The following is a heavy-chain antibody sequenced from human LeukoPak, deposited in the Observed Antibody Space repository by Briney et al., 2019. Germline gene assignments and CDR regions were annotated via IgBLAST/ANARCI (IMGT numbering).Heavy chain of an antibody. CDR3: APGSTGGSRGSWFDP. CDR2: INHSGST. J-gene: IGHJ5*02. Sequence: SETLSLTCAVYGRSFSGYYWSWIRQPPGKGLEWIGEINHSGSTNYNPSLKSRVTISVDTSKNQFSLKLSSVTAADTAVYYCAPGSTGGSRGSWFDPWGQGTLVTVSS. V-gene: IGHV4-34*01. CDR1: GRSFSGYY. D-gene: IGHD1-26*01.